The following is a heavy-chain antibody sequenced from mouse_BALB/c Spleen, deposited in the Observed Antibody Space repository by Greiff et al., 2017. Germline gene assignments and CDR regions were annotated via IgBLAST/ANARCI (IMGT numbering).Heavy chain of an antibody. CDR1: GFSFTSYG. D-gene: IGHD2-1*01. V-gene: IGHV2-2*02. Sequence: QVQLKESGPGLVQPSQCLSITCTVSGFSFTSYGVHWVRQSPGKGLEWLGVIWSGGSTVYNAAFISSLSIIKDNYKSQVFFKMNSLQANDAAIYYCARNGNYVIYYAMDYWGQGTSVTVSS. CDR2: IWSGGST. J-gene: IGHJ4*01. CDR3: ARNGNYVIYYAMDY.